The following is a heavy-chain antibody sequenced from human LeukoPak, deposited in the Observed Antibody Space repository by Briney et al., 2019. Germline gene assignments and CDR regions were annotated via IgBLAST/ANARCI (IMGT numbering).Heavy chain of an antibody. V-gene: IGHV3-7*04. J-gene: IGHJ4*02. CDR3: ARERGVFDY. CDR1: GFTVSNNY. CDR2: IKEGGSEK. Sequence: PGGSLRLSCAASGFTVSNNYMSWVRQAPGKGPEWVANIKEGGSEKYYVDSVKGRFTISRDNAKNSLYLQMNSLKAEDTAVYYCARERGVFDYWGQGTLVTVSS. D-gene: IGHD2-8*01.